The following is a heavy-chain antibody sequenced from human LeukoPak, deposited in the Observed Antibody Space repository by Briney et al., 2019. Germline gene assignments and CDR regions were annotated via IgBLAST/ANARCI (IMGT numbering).Heavy chain of an antibody. V-gene: IGHV4-4*02. J-gene: IGHJ4*02. CDR1: GGSISSSNW. D-gene: IGHD5-18*01. CDR3: AIGIQLAHEYYFDD. CDR2: NYHYGGT. Sequence: KASETLSLTCAVSGGSISSSNWWWCVRQPPRKRRVWCGGNYHYGGTNYYPSLKSRGTISVEKSTNQFSLKLSSVTAADTAGYYCAIGIQLAHEYYFDDCGQETLVTVAS.